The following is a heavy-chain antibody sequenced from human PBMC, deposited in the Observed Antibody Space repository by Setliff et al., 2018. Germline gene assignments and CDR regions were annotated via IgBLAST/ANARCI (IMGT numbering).Heavy chain of an antibody. CDR3: ARSAMIVVVIGYNWFDP. CDR2: IIPIFGTA. CDR1: GGTFSSYA. Sequence: ASVKVSCKASGGTFSSYAISWVRQAPGQGLEWMGGIIPIFGTANYAQKFQGRVTITTDESTSTAYMERSSLRSEDTAVYYCARSAMIVVVIGYNWFDPWGQGTLVTVSS. D-gene: IGHD3-22*01. J-gene: IGHJ5*02. V-gene: IGHV1-69*05.